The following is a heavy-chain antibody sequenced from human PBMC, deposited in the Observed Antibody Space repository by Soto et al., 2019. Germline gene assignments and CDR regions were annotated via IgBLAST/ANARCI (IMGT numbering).Heavy chain of an antibody. Sequence: PSETLSLTCTVSGGSISSSSYYWGWIRQPPGKGLEWIGSIYYSGSTYYNPSLKSRVTISVDTSKNQFSLKLSSVTAADTAVYYCARIRITMVRDAYYYYGMDVWGQGTTVTVSS. V-gene: IGHV4-39*01. D-gene: IGHD3-10*01. CDR1: GGSISSSSYY. CDR3: ARIRITMVRDAYYYYGMDV. J-gene: IGHJ6*02. CDR2: IYYSGST.